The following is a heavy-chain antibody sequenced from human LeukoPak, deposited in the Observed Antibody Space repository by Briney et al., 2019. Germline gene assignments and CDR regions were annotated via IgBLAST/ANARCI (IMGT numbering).Heavy chain of an antibody. V-gene: IGHV1-2*02. J-gene: IGHJ5*02. D-gene: IGHD2-21*01. Sequence: APVKLSDKASGGTVNSYAISWVRQAPGQGLEWRGWINPNSGGTSSAQKFQGRVTMTRDTSITTVYMEMNWLTSDDTAIYYCARADRLHGGPYLIGPWGQGTLVTVSS. CDR3: ARADRLHGGPYLIGP. CDR2: INPNSGGT. CDR1: GGTVNSYA.